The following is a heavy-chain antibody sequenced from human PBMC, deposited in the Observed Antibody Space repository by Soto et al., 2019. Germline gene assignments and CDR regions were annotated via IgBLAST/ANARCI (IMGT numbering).Heavy chain of an antibody. CDR1: GFTFSSYG. V-gene: IGHV3-30*18. CDR2: ISYDGSNK. Sequence: PGGSLRLSCAASGFTFSSYGMHWVRQAPGKGLEWVAVISYDGSNKYYADSVKGRFTISRDNSKNTLYLQMNSLRAEDTAVYYCAKTSGPDYGGNGDYYYYGMDVWGQGTTVTVSS. D-gene: IGHD4-17*01. CDR3: AKTSGPDYGGNGDYYYYGMDV. J-gene: IGHJ6*02.